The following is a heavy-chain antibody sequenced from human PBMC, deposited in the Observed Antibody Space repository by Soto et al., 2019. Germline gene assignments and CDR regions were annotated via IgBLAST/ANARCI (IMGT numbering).Heavy chain of an antibody. CDR3: ARGGSNDWQVAFDI. CDR2: INHSGSN. V-gene: IGHV4-34*01. CDR1: GGSFSTYY. Sequence: QLQQWGAGLLKPSETLSLTCVVSGGSFSTYYYNWIRQSPGKGQEWIGEINHSGSNNYSPSLKSRVTMSLDTSKNQFSLKLTSVTAADTAVYYCARGGSNDWQVAFDIWGQGTMVTVSS. D-gene: IGHD3-9*01. J-gene: IGHJ3*02.